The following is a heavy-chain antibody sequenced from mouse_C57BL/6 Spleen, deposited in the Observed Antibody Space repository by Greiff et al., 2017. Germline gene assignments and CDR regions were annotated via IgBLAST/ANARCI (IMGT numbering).Heavy chain of an antibody. CDR2: IYPSDSET. V-gene: IGHV1-61*01. J-gene: IGHJ4*01. D-gene: IGHD2-4*01. CDR1: GFTFTSYW. Sequence: VQLQQPGAELVRPGSSVKLSCKASGFTFTSYWMDWVKQRPGQGLEWIGNIYPSDSETHYNQKFKDKATLTVDKSSSTAYMQLSSLTSEDSAVYYCARGIYYDPMDYWGQGTSVTVSS. CDR3: ARGIYYDPMDY.